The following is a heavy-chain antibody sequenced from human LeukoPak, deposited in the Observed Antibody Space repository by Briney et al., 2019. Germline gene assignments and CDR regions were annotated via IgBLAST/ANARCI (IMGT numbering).Heavy chain of an antibody. CDR3: AKMGPEAAGIVA. D-gene: IGHD6-13*01. Sequence: SETLSLTCTVSGGSISSSSYYWGWIRQPPGKGLEWIGSIYYSGSTYYNPSLKSRVTISVDTSKNQFSLKLRSVTAADTAVYYCAKMGPEAAGIVAWAQGTLVTVSS. CDR2: IYYSGST. J-gene: IGHJ5*02. V-gene: IGHV4-39*01. CDR1: GGSISSSSYY.